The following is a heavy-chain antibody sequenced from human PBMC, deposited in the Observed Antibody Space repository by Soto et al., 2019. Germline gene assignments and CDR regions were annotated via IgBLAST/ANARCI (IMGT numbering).Heavy chain of an antibody. CDR2: IFYTGST. J-gene: IGHJ3*01. V-gene: IGHV4-59*08. CDR3: ARRSTGHAFDV. CDR1: GGSISSYY. Sequence: SETLSLTCSVSGGSISSYYWGWIRKPPGKGLEWIGYIFYTGSTDYNPSLKSRVTISIDTSKTHFSLELGSVTAADTAVYYCARRSTGHAFDVWGQGTMVTVSS. D-gene: IGHD4-17*01.